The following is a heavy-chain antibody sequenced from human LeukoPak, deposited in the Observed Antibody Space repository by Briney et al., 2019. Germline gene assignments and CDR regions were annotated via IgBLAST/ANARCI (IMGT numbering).Heavy chain of an antibody. D-gene: IGHD3-10*01. CDR2: FSYSGST. V-gene: IGHV4-59*08. J-gene: IGHJ3*02. CDR3: VRHSDSGSYRTYGFDI. CDR1: GGSVSSYY. Sequence: SETLSLTCTVSGGSVSSYYWSWIRQPPGKGLEWIGYFSYSGSTNYNPSLKSRVTISVDTSKNQFSLKLSSLTAADTAVYYCVRHSDSGSYRTYGFDIWGPGTMVTVSS.